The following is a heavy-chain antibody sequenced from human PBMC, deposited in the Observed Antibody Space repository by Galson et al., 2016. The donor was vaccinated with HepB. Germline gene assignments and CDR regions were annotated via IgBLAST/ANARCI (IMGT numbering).Heavy chain of an antibody. CDR3: ARDPRGITARLRGDHTGGFDS. D-gene: IGHD6-6*01. Sequence: ETLSLTCAVYGGFFRGYYWSWIRQPPGKGLEWIGEINHDGSTNYNPSLESRVTISVDTSKKQFSLKLTSVTAADTAVYYCARDPRGITARLRGDHTGGFDSWGQGILVTVSS. V-gene: IGHV4-34*01. J-gene: IGHJ5*01. CDR2: INHDGST. CDR1: GGFFRGYY.